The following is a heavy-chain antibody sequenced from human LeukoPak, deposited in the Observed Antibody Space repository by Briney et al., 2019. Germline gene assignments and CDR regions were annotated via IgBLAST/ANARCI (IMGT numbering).Heavy chain of an antibody. D-gene: IGHD3-22*01. Sequence: GGSLRLSCAASGFIFSSYTMSWVRQAPGKGLEWVSAITGSGSSTYYADSVKGRFTISRDNSKSTLDLQMNGLRAGDTAVYYCAKKTYSYDSNAYGSYYFDYWGQGPLVTVSS. CDR1: GFIFSSYT. J-gene: IGHJ4*02. CDR2: ITGSGSST. CDR3: AKKTYSYDSNAYGSYYFDY. V-gene: IGHV3-23*01.